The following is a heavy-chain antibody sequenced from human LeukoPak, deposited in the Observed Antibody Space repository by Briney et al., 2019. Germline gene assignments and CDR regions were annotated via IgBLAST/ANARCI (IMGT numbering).Heavy chain of an antibody. CDR1: GGTFSSYA. V-gene: IGHV1-69*13. CDR3: ARDKFQITMVRGVIIGRNWNDEVFDY. D-gene: IGHD3-10*01. J-gene: IGHJ4*02. Sequence: ASVKVSCKASGGTFSSYAISWVRQAPGQGLEWMGGIIPIFGTANYAQKFQGRVTITADESTSTAYMELSSLRSEDTAVYYCARDKFQITMVRGVIIGRNWNDEVFDYWGQGTLVTDSS. CDR2: IIPIFGTA.